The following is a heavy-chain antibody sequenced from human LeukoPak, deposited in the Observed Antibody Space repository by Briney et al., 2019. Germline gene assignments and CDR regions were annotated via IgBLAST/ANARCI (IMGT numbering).Heavy chain of an antibody. V-gene: IGHV4-4*02. CDR1: GGSITCSHW. CDR3: ARVHCSSSSCNYFDY. Sequence: PSETLSLTCAVSGGSITCSHWWTWVRQPPGKGLEWIGEIYHSGSTNCNPSLQSRVTMSADKSKNLFSLKLSSVTAADTAMYYCARVHCSSSSCNYFDYWGQGTPVTVSS. CDR2: IYHSGST. D-gene: IGHD2-2*01. J-gene: IGHJ4*02.